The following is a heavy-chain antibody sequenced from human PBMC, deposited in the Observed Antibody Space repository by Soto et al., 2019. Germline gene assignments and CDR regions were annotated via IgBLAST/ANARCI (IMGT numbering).Heavy chain of an antibody. D-gene: IGHD3-3*02. J-gene: IGHJ6*02. CDR3: AGGFSNYYGMDV. CDR2: ISYDGSNK. V-gene: IGHV3-30*03. Sequence: QVQLVESGGGVVQPGRSLRLSCAASGFTFSSYGMHWVRQAPGEGLEWVAVISYDGSNKYYADSVKGRFTISRDTSKNTLYLQMNSLRAEDTAVYYCAGGFSNYYGMDVWGQGTTVTVSS. CDR1: GFTFSSYG.